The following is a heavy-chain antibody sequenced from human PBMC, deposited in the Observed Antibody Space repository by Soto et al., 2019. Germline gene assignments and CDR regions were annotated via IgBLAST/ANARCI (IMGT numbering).Heavy chain of an antibody. V-gene: IGHV4-4*07. J-gene: IGHJ3*02. Sequence: QVQLQESGPGLVKPSETLSLTCTVSGGSISSYYWSWIRQPAGKGLEWIGRIYTSGSTNYNPSLKGRATLSVDTPKNQFSLKLGFVPAADPAVFYCARVLAEMATTAPLDAFDIGGQGTMVPVS. CDR3: ARVLAEMATTAPLDAFDI. D-gene: IGHD5-12*01. CDR1: GGSISSYY. CDR2: IYTSGST.